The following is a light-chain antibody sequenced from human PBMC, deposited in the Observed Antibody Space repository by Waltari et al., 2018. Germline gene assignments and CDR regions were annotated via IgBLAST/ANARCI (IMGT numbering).Light chain of an antibody. CDR1: QSVSTN. CDR2: AAS. Sequence: VVLTQSPATLSVSPGDRATLPCRASQSVSTNFAWYQQKPGQAPRLLIFAASTRATGVPVRFSGSGSGTEFTLSISSLQSEDFAVYYCHQYDKWPPRYTFGPGTRLDIK. CDR3: HQYDKWPPRYT. J-gene: IGKJ2*01. V-gene: IGKV3-15*01.